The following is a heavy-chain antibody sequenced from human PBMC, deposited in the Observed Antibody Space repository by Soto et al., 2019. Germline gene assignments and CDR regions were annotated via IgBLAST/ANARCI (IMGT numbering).Heavy chain of an antibody. D-gene: IGHD3-22*01. CDR2: IIPIFGTA. J-gene: IGHJ3*02. CDR1: GGTFSSYA. CDR3: ARDLRYYYDSSGYYPTVAFDI. V-gene: IGHV1-69*13. Sequence: GASVKVSCKASGGTFSSYAISWVRQAPGQGLEWMGGIIPIFGTANYAQKFQGRVTITADESTSTAYMELSSLRSEDTAVYYCARDLRYYYDSSGYYPTVAFDIWGQGTMVTVSS.